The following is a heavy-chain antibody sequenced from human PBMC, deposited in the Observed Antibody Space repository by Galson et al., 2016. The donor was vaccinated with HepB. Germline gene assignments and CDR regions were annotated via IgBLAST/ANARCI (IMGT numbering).Heavy chain of an antibody. D-gene: IGHD3-10*01. CDR3: AKTGPFTLPQGVNDY. J-gene: IGHJ4*02. CDR2: ISYDGSNK. CDR1: EFTFTAYG. V-gene: IGHV3-30*18. Sequence: SLRLSCAASEFTFTAYGMHWVRQAPGKGLEWVALISYDGSNKYYADSVKGRFTISRDNSNYMLYLQMNSLRPEDTAVYYCAKTGPFTLPQGVNDYWGLGTLVTVSS.